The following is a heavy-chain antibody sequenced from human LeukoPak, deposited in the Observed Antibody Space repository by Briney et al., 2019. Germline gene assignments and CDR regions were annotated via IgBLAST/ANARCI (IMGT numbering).Heavy chain of an antibody. CDR1: GGSISSGGYY. CDR2: IYYSGST. Sequence: KASETLSLTCTVSGGSISSGGYYWSWIRQHPGKGLEWIGYIYYSGSTYYNPSLKSRVTISVDTSKNQFSLKLSSVTAADTAVYYCARALTDYGGNYCFDYWGQGTLVTVSS. D-gene: IGHD4-23*01. CDR3: ARALTDYGGNYCFDY. J-gene: IGHJ4*02. V-gene: IGHV4-31*03.